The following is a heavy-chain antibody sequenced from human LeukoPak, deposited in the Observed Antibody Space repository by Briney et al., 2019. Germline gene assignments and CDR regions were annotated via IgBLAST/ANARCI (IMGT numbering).Heavy chain of an antibody. D-gene: IGHD5-24*01. CDR1: GFTFSNYN. CDR3: AVMAVITVDAFDL. CDR2: INTASTTI. V-gene: IGHV3-48*02. Sequence: GGSLRLSCSAFGFTFSNYNINWVRQAPGKGPEWISYINTASTTIHYADSVKGRFTISRDNAKNSLYLEMNSLRDEDTAVYYCAVMAVITVDAFDLWGPGTMVTVSS. J-gene: IGHJ3*01.